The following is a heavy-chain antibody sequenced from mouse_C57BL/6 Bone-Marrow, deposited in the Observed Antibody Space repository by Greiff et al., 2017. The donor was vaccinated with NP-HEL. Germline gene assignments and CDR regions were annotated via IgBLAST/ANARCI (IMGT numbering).Heavy chain of an antibody. CDR1: GYSFTGYY. CDR3: AREGALLLPFAY. CDR2: INPSTGGT. J-gene: IGHJ3*01. Sequence: EVQLQQSGPELVKPGASVKISCKASGYSFTGYYMNWVKQSPEKSLEWIGEINPSTGGTTYNQKFKAKATLTVDKSSSTAYMQLKSLTSEDSAVYYCAREGALLLPFAYWGQGTLVTVSA. V-gene: IGHV1-42*01. D-gene: IGHD1-1*01.